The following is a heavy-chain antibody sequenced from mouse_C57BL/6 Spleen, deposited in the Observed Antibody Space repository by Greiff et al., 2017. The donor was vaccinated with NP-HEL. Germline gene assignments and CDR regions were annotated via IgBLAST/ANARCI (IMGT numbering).Heavy chain of an antibody. CDR3: AGSYFDY. D-gene: IGHD1-1*01. Sequence: VQLQQSGAELVKPGASVKLSCTASGFNIKNSYMHWVKQRPEQGLEWIGRIDPADGDTKYAPKFQGKATITADTSSNTAYLQLSSLTSEDTAIYMFAGSYFDYWGQGTTLTVSS. CDR1: GFNIKNSY. CDR2: IDPADGDT. J-gene: IGHJ2*01. V-gene: IGHV14-2*01.